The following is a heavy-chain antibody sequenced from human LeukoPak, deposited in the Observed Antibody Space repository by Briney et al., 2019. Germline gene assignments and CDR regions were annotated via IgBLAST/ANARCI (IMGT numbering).Heavy chain of an antibody. Sequence: SETLSLTCTVSGGSISSYYWSWIRQPPGKGLEWIGYIDYSGNTNYNPSLKSRVTISVDTSKNQFSLKLSSVTAADTAVYYCARAGAPNGDYDSTTNWFDPWGQGTLVTVSS. CDR1: GGSISSYY. CDR3: ARAGAPNGDYDSTTNWFDP. D-gene: IGHD4-17*01. J-gene: IGHJ5*02. V-gene: IGHV4-59*01. CDR2: IDYSGNT.